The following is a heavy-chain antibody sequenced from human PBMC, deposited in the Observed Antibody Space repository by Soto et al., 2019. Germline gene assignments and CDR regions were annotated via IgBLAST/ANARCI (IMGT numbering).Heavy chain of an antibody. V-gene: IGHV3-11*01. J-gene: IGHJ4*02. CDR3: ARPTTVTTWYDY. CDR1: GFTFSDYY. D-gene: IGHD4-17*01. Sequence: AGGSLRLSCAASGFTFSDYYMSWIRQAPGRGLEWVSYISSSGSTIYYADSVKGRFTISRDNAKNSLYLQMNSLRAEDTAVYYCARPTTVTTWYDYWGQGTLVTVSS. CDR2: ISSSGSTI.